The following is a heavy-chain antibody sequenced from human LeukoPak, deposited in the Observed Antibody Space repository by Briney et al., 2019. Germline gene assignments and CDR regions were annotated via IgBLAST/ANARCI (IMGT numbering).Heavy chain of an antibody. D-gene: IGHD6-19*01. V-gene: IGHV1-8*01. CDR3: ARVTNFGGWTDY. Sequence: ASVKVSCKASGYTFTSYDINWVRQATGQGLEWMGWMNPNSGNTGYAQKFQGRVTMTRNTSISTAYMELSSLRSEDTAAYYSARVTNFGGWTDYWGQGTLVTVSS. CDR1: GYTFTSYD. J-gene: IGHJ4*02. CDR2: MNPNSGNT.